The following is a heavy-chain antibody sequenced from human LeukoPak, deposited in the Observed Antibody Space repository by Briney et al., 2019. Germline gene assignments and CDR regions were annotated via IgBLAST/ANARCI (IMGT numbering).Heavy chain of an antibody. Sequence: GESLKISCKGSGYNFAAYWIGGVRQMPGKGLEWMAIIYPDDSNTRYTPSFQGQVTLSADKSISTAYLQWASLKASDTAMYYCARLPAGSTGLTDYWGQGTLVTISS. J-gene: IGHJ4*02. D-gene: IGHD6-19*01. CDR3: ARLPAGSTGLTDY. CDR1: GYNFAAYW. V-gene: IGHV5-51*01. CDR2: IYPDDSNT.